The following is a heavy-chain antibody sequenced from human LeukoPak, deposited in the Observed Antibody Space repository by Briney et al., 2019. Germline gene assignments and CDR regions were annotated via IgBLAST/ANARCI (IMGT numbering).Heavy chain of an antibody. Sequence: GASVKVSCKASGYTFTSYGISWVRQAPGKGLEWMGGFDPEDGETIYAQKFQGRVTMTEDTSTDTAYMELSSLRSEDTAVYYCATEGSTMVRGYRWGQGTLVTVSS. CDR1: GYTFTSYG. V-gene: IGHV1-24*01. CDR3: ATEGSTMVRGYR. CDR2: FDPEDGET. D-gene: IGHD3-10*01. J-gene: IGHJ5*02.